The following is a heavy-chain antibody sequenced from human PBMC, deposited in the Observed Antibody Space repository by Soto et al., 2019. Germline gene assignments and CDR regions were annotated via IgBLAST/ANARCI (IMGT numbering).Heavy chain of an antibody. V-gene: IGHV1-2*02. CDR2: INPNTGGR. J-gene: IGHJ5*02. CDR3: ATDGAYTSGWYDGFDP. Sequence: QAQLVQSGAEVKKSGASVKVSCRTSGFTFTAYHIHWVRRAPGQGLEWMGWINPNTGGRKYAQKFQGRVTLTRDTSIDTVYMELSSLRSDDTAIYYCATDGAYTSGWYDGFDPWGQGTLVTVSS. CDR1: GFTFTAYH. D-gene: IGHD6-13*01.